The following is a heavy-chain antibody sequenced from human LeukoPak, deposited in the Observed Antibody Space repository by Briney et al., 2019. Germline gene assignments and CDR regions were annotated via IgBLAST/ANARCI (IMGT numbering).Heavy chain of an antibody. J-gene: IGHJ4*02. D-gene: IGHD5-18*01. CDR2: IYYSGST. CDR1: GGSIGSYY. Sequence: KPSETLSLTCTVSGGSIGSYYWSWIRQPPGKGLEWIGYIYYSGSTNYNPSLKSRVTISVDTSKNQFSLKLSSVTAADTAVYYCARGLLDTAMVYFDYWGQGTLVTVSS. CDR3: ARGLLDTAMVYFDY. V-gene: IGHV4-59*01.